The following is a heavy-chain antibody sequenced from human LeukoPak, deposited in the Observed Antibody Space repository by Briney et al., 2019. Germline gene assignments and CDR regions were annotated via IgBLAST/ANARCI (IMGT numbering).Heavy chain of an antibody. CDR3: AKKRIDSSGWYYFDY. CDR1: GSTFSSYG. CDR2: ISGSGGST. Sequence: GGTLRLSCAASGSTFSSYGMSWVRQAPGKGLEWVSAISGSGGSTYYADSVKGRFTISRDNSKNTLYLQMNSLRAEDTAVYYCAKKRIDSSGWYYFDYWGQGTLVTVSS. D-gene: IGHD6-19*01. J-gene: IGHJ4*02. V-gene: IGHV3-23*01.